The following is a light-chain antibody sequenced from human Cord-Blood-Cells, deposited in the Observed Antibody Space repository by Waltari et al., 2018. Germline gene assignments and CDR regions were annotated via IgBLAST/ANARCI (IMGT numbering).Light chain of an antibody. CDR1: ALPKQY. J-gene: IGLJ3*02. CDR3: QSADSSGTYWV. CDR2: KDS. Sequence: SYELTQPPSVSVSPGQTARITCSGDALPKQYAYWYQQKPGQAPVLVIYKDSARPSGIPERFSGSSSGTTVTLTISGVQAEDEADYYCQSADSSGTYWVFVGGTKLTVL. V-gene: IGLV3-25*03.